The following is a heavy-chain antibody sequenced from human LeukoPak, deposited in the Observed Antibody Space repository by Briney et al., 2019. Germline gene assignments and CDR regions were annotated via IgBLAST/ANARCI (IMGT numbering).Heavy chain of an antibody. CDR3: ARHRVGYCSSTSCENNWYFDL. Sequence: GESLKISCKGSGYSFTSYWIGWVRQMPGKGLEWMGIIYPGDSDTRYSPSFQGQVTISADKSISTAYLQWSSLKASDTAMYYCARHRVGYCSSTSCENNWYFDLWGRGTLVTVSS. CDR2: IYPGDSDT. V-gene: IGHV5-51*01. D-gene: IGHD2-2*01. CDR1: GYSFTSYW. J-gene: IGHJ2*01.